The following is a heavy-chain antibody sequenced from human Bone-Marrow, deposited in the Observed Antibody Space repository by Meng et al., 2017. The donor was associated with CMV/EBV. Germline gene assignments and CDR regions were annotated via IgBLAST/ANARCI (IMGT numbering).Heavy chain of an antibody. Sequence: GGSLRLSCAASGFTFSSFWMTWVRQAPGKGLEWVSAISGSGGSTYYADSVKGRFTISRDNSKNTLYLQMNSLRAEDTAVYYCAKASKAVVGTIFGVVPSLGGQGTLVTVSS. CDR1: GFTFSSFW. V-gene: IGHV3-23*01. D-gene: IGHD3-3*01. CDR2: ISGSGGST. J-gene: IGHJ4*02. CDR3: AKASKAVVGTIFGVVPSL.